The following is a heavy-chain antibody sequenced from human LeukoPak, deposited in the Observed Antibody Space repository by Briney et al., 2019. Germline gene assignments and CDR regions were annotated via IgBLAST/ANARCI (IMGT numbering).Heavy chain of an antibody. CDR2: INPNTGAT. CDR3: ARDRVGSGWPRPWYFEF. CDR1: GYTFTGYY. Sequence: ASVKVSCKPSGYTFTGYYLHWVRQAPGQGLEWMGWINPNTGATIYAEKFQGRVNMTRDTPIDTAYMEMRSLRSDDTAVYYCARDRVGSGWPRPWYFEFWGQGTLITVSS. V-gene: IGHV1-2*02. J-gene: IGHJ4*02. D-gene: IGHD6-19*01.